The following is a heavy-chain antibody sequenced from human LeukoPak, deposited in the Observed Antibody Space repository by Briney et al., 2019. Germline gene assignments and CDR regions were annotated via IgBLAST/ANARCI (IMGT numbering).Heavy chain of an antibody. V-gene: IGHV3-53*01. D-gene: IGHD3-10*01. CDR3: ARGGFDWFFDL. CDR2: LYSGGTT. CDR1: GFNVSSND. Sequence: GGSLRLSCAASGFNVSSNDMSWVRQAPGKGLEWVSVLYSGGTTYYADSVKGRFTISRDNSRNTLYLQMNSLRAEDTAVYYCARGGFDWFFDLWGRGTVVTVSS. J-gene: IGHJ2*01.